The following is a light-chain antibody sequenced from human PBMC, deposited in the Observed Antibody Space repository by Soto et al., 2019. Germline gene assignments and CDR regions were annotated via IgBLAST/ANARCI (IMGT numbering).Light chain of an antibody. CDR1: SSNIGSNY. CDR3: AAWDHSLSGVV. J-gene: IGLJ2*01. Sequence: QSVLTQPPSASGTPGQRVTISCYGSSSNIGSNYVYWYQQLPGTVPQLLIYRNNERPSGVPDRFSGSKSGTSASLAISGLRSEDEADYYCAAWDHSLSGVVFGGGTKLTVL. V-gene: IGLV1-47*01. CDR2: RNN.